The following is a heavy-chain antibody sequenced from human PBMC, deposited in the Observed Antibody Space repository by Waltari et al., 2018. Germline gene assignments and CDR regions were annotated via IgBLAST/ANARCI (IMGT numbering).Heavy chain of an antibody. CDR1: GGSISSGDYY. J-gene: IGHJ6*03. CDR3: ARGGGIRLLEWLTDHYYYYMDV. Sequence: QVQLQESGPGLVKPSQTLSLTCTVSGGSISSGDYYWSWIRQPPGKGLEWIGYIYYSGSTYYNPSLKSRVTISVGTSKNQFSLKLSSVTAADTAVYYCARGGGIRLLEWLTDHYYYYMDVWGKGTTVTISS. V-gene: IGHV4-30-4*08. CDR2: IYYSGST. D-gene: IGHD3-3*01.